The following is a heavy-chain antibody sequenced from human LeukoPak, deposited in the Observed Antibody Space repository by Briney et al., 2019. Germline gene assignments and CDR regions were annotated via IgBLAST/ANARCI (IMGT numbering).Heavy chain of an antibody. CDR2: INPNSGGT. CDR1: GYTFTGYY. CDR3: ATHRDGYNYAFDI. D-gene: IGHD5-24*01. J-gene: IGHJ3*02. Sequence: ASVKVSCKASGYTFTGYYMHWVRQAPGQGLEWMGWINPNSGGTNYAQKFQGRVTMTRDTSISTAYMELSSLRSEDTAVYYCATHRDGYNYAFDIWGQGTMVTVSS. V-gene: IGHV1-2*02.